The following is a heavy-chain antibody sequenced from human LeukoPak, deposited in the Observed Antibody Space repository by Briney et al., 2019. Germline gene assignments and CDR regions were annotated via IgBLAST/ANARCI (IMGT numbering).Heavy chain of an antibody. Sequence: GGSLRLSCAASGFTFSRYWMNWVRLAPGKGLEWVANIKEDGSEKYYVDSVKGRFTISRDNAKNSLYLQMNSLRAEDTAVYYCAREAAAGTISSVDAFDIWGQGTMVTVSS. CDR1: GFTFSRYW. CDR2: IKEDGSEK. CDR3: AREAAAGTISSVDAFDI. D-gene: IGHD6-13*01. V-gene: IGHV3-7*01. J-gene: IGHJ3*02.